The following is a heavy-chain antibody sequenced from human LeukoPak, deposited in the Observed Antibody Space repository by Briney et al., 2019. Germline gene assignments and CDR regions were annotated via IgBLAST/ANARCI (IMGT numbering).Heavy chain of an antibody. CDR1: GYTFTSYG. CDR3: ARASRIAAAGIGDDAFDI. D-gene: IGHD6-13*01. CDR2: ISAYNGNT. J-gene: IGHJ3*02. V-gene: IGHV1-18*01. Sequence: ASVKVSCEASGYTFTSYGISWVRQAPGQGLEWMGWISAYNGNTNYAQKLQGRVTMTTDTSTSTAYMELRSLRSDDTAVYYCARASRIAAAGIGDDAFDIWGQGTMVTVSS.